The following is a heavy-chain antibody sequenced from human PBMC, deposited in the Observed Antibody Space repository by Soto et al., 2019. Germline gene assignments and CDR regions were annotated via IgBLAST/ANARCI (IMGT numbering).Heavy chain of an antibody. Sequence: QVQLVESGGGVVQPGGSRGLPCAASGFTFSSYAWHGFRQAPGKGLGWVAVISYDGSNKYYADSVKGRFTISRDNSKNTLYLQMNSLRAEDTAVYYCARDPGYWGQGTLVTVSS. CDR3: ARDPGY. V-gene: IGHV3-30-3*01. CDR2: ISYDGSNK. J-gene: IGHJ4*02. CDR1: GFTFSSYA.